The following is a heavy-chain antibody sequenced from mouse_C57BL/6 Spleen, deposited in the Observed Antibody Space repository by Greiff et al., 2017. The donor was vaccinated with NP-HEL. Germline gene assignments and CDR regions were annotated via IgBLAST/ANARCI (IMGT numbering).Heavy chain of an antibody. J-gene: IGHJ3*01. CDR2: ISSGSSTI. CDR3: ARDYYGSSYGAWFAY. D-gene: IGHD1-1*01. V-gene: IGHV5-17*01. CDR1: GFTFSDYG. Sequence: EVQRVESGGGLVKPGGSLKLSCAASGFTFSDYGMHWVRQAPEKGLEWVAYISSGSSTIYYADTVKGRFTISRDNAKNTLFLQMTSLRSEDTAMYYCARDYYGSSYGAWFAYWGQGTLVTVSA.